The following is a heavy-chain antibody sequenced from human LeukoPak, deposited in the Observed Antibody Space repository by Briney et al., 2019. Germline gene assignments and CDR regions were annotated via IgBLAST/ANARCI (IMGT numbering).Heavy chain of an antibody. CDR3: ARVSPERGYSYGPLDNYFDY. J-gene: IGHJ4*02. CDR1: GFTFSSYW. CDR2: INQDGSET. D-gene: IGHD5-18*01. Sequence: GGSLRLSCAASGFTFSSYWMSCVRQAPGKGLVWVANINQDGSETYHVDSVKGRFTISRDNAKKSLYLQMSSLRAEDTSVYYCARVSPERGYSYGPLDNYFDYWGQGTLVTVSS. V-gene: IGHV3-7*01.